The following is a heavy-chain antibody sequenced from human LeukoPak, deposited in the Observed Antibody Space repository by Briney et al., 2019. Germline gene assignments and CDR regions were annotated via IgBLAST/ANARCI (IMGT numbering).Heavy chain of an antibody. Sequence: GGSLGLSCAAFGFTFSNYAMSWVRQAPGKGLEWVSAISGSGGSTYYADSAKGRFTISRDNSKNTLYLQMNSLRAEDTAVYYCAKDKSFVGVSRSAFDIWGQGTMVTVSS. CDR1: GFTFSNYA. D-gene: IGHD3-16*01. CDR3: AKDKSFVGVSRSAFDI. CDR2: ISGSGGST. J-gene: IGHJ3*02. V-gene: IGHV3-23*01.